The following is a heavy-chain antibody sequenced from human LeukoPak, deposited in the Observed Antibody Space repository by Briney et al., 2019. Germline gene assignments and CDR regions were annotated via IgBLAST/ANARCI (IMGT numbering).Heavy chain of an antibody. CDR2: MKSNNGHT. CDR1: GYXFTSFD. V-gene: IGHV1-8*01. D-gene: IGHD7-27*01. CDR3: ARGPPNWGMVGY. J-gene: IGHJ4*02. Sequence: VKVSFKASGYXFTSFDFNWVRQATGQGLEWMGWMKSNNGHTGYAQKFQGRVTMTRDTSISTAYMELSSLTFEDTAVYYCARGPPNWGMVGYWGQGTLVTVSS.